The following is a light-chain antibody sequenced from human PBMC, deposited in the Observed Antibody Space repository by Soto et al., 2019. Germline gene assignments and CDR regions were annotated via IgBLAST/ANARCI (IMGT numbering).Light chain of an antibody. CDR3: QQSYSTSWT. J-gene: IGKJ1*01. CDR1: QSISSY. V-gene: IGKV1-39*01. CDR2: AAS. Sequence: DIQMTQSPSSLSASVGDRVTITCRASQSISSYLNWYQQKPGKAPKLLIYAASNLQSGVPSRFSGSGSGTDFTLTISSLQPEDFATYDGQQSYSTSWTFGQGTKVEIK.